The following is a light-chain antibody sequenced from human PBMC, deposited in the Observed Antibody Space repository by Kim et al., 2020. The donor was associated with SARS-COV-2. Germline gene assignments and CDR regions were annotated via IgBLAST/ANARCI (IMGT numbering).Light chain of an antibody. CDR1: SSDVGGYNY. Sequence: QSALTQPRSVSGSPGQSVTISCTGTSSDVGGYNYVSWYQQHPGKVPKLMIYDVSKRPSGVPDRFSGSKSGYTASLTISGLQAEDEADYYCCSYAGSYTYVVFGGGTQLTVL. CDR2: DVS. V-gene: IGLV2-11*01. J-gene: IGLJ2*01. CDR3: CSYAGSYTYVV.